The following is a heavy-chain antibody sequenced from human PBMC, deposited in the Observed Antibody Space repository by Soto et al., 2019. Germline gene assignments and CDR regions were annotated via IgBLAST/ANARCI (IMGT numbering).Heavy chain of an antibody. Sequence: SETLSLTCTVSGDSTSSSNYYWGWIRQPPGKGLEWIGNIHYSGSTYYNPSLKGRVTISVDTSKNQFSVTLRSVTAADTAIYFCARRRSGSGWFDYWGRGTLVTVSS. CDR2: IHYSGST. CDR1: GDSTSSSNYY. J-gene: IGHJ4*02. D-gene: IGHD6-25*01. CDR3: ARRRSGSGWFDY. V-gene: IGHV4-39*01.